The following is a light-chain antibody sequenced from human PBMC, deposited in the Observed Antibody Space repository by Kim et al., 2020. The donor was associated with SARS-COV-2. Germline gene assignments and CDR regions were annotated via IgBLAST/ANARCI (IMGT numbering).Light chain of an antibody. Sequence: EIVLTQSPATLSLSLGERATLSCRASQYIDNWLAWYQQKPGQVPRLLIYDASNRATGIPARFSGSGSGTDFTLTISSLEPEDFAVYYCQHRRTWPLTFGQGTKLEI. V-gene: IGKV3-11*01. CDR3: QHRRTWPLT. J-gene: IGKJ2*01. CDR2: DAS. CDR1: QYIDNW.